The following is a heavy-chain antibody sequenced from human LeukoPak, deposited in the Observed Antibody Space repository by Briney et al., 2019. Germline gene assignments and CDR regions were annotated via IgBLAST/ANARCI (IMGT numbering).Heavy chain of an antibody. CDR3: AIHSYGSGRSPGNDYYYYGMDV. CDR1: GGTFSSYA. J-gene: IGHJ6*02. Sequence: SVKVSCKGSGGTFSSYAISWVRQAPGQGLEWMGRIIPILGIANYAQKFQGRVTITADKSTSTAYMELSSLRSEDTAVYYCAIHSYGSGRSPGNDYYYYGMDVWGQGTTVTVSS. D-gene: IGHD3-10*01. V-gene: IGHV1-69*04. CDR2: IIPILGIA.